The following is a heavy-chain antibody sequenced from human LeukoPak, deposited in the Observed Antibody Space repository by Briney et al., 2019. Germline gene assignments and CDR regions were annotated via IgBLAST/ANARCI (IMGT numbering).Heavy chain of an antibody. CDR1: GDSISGFY. CDR3: ARARYSGYNWAPFEYYYYYMDV. D-gene: IGHD5-12*01. CDR2: IYTSGST. Sequence: PSETLSLTCTVSGDSISGFYWSWIRQPAGKGLEWIGRIYTSGSTNYNPSLKSRVTISVDTSKNQFSLKLSSVTAADTAVYYCARARYSGYNWAPFEYYYYYMDVWGKGTTVTISS. V-gene: IGHV4-4*07. J-gene: IGHJ6*03.